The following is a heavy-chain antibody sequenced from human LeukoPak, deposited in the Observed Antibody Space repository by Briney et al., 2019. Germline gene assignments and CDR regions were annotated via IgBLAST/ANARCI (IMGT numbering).Heavy chain of an antibody. J-gene: IGHJ4*02. CDR1: GFTVSSNY. V-gene: IGHV3-66*02. CDR3: AREKTGAGLDY. CDR2: IHSGGST. Sequence: GGSLRLSCAASGFTVSSNYMSWVRQAPGKGLEWVSVIHSGGSTYYADSVKGRFTISRDNSKNPLYLQMNSLRAEDTAVYYCAREKTGAGLDYWGQGTLVTVSS.